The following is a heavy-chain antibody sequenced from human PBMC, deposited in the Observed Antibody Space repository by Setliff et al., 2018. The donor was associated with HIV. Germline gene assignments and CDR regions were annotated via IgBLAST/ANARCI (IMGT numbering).Heavy chain of an antibody. Sequence: PSETLSLTCTVSGGSISSSSYYWGWIRQPPGKGLEWIGSSYYSGSTDHNPSLKRRVSISLDTSKNQFSLRLNSATAADTAVYYCARVYYNLWSSYFWEHVQFDPWSQGTQVTVSS. V-gene: IGHV4-39*07. CDR2: SYYSGST. CDR1: GGSISSSSYY. D-gene: IGHD3-3*01. CDR3: ARVYYNLWSSYFWEHVQFDP. J-gene: IGHJ5*02.